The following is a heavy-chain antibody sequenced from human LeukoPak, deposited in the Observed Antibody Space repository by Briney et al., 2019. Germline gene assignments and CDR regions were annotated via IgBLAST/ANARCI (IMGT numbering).Heavy chain of an antibody. CDR2: IIPIFGTA. Sequence: GSSVKVSCKASGGTFSSYAISWVRQAPGQGLEWMGGIIPIFGTANYAQKFQGRVTTTTDESTSTAYMELSSLRSEDTAVYYCATPSIAARYYYYYYMDVWGKGTTVTVSS. CDR1: GGTFSSYA. V-gene: IGHV1-69*05. CDR3: ATPSIAARYYYYYYMDV. J-gene: IGHJ6*03. D-gene: IGHD6-6*01.